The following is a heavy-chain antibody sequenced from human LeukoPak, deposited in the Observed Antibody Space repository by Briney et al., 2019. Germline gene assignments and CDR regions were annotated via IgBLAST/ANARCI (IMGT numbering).Heavy chain of an antibody. CDR1: GFTVSSNY. CDR3: TGRGLYSSSWWAFDV. D-gene: IGHD6-13*01. CDR2: IYPGGST. V-gene: IGHV3-53*01. J-gene: IGHJ3*01. Sequence: GSLRLSCAASGFTVSSNYMSWVRQAPGKGLEWVSVIYPGGSTYYADSVKGRFTISRDNSKNTLYLQMNSLRAEDTAVYYCTGRGLYSSSWWAFDVWGQGTVVTVS.